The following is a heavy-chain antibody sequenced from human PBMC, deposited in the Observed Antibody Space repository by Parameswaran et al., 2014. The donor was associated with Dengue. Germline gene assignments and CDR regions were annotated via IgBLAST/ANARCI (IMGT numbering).Heavy chain of an antibody. D-gene: IGHD3-3*01. CDR2: INPSGGST. Sequence: WVRQAPGQGLEWMGIINPSGGSTSYAQKFQGRVTMTRDTSTSTVYMELSSLRSEDTAVYYCASHLQTSCYWGVTITIFGVVTLLDYWGQGTLVTVSS. J-gene: IGHJ4*02. CDR3: ASHLQTSCYWGVTITIFGVVTLLDY. V-gene: IGHV1-46*01.